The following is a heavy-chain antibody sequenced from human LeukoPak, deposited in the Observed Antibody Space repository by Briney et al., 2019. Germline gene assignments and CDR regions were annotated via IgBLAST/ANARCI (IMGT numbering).Heavy chain of an antibody. V-gene: IGHV5-51*01. D-gene: IGHD3-3*01. CDR2: IYPGDSDT. CDR3: AGGAYYDFWSGYYRDY. CDR1: GYSFTNYW. J-gene: IGHJ4*02. Sequence: GESLKISCKGSGYSFTNYWIGWVRQMPGKGLEWMGIIYPGDSDTRYSPSFPGQVTISADKSISTAYLQWSSLKASDTAMYYCAGGAYYDFWSGYYRDYWGQGTLVTVSS.